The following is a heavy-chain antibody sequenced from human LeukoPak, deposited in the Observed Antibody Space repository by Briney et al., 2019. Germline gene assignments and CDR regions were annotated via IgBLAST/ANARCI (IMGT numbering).Heavy chain of an antibody. CDR3: AKDRRGEPGA. V-gene: IGHV3-30*02. J-gene: IGHJ4*02. D-gene: IGHD3-10*01. Sequence: GGSLRLSCAASAFTFSNFGMQWVRQAPGKGLEWVAFIRNDGSNKFYADSVKGRFTASTDNSKDTLYLQLDSLRIEDTAVYYCAKDRRGEPGAWGQGTLVTVSP. CDR1: AFTFSNFG. CDR2: IRNDGSNK.